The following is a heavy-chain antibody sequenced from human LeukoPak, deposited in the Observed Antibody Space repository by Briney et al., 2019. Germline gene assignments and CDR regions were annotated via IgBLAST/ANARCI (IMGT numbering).Heavy chain of an antibody. Sequence: GDLRLSCAASGSIFSSYAMSWVRQTPGKGLGWVSVISGSGGSTYYADSVKGRFTISRDNSKNTLYLQMNSLRAEDTAVYYCAKDPEEQLGHIVDYWGQGTLVTVSS. V-gene: IGHV3-23*01. CDR3: AKDPEEQLGHIVDY. CDR1: GSIFSSYA. D-gene: IGHD6-6*01. CDR2: ISGSGGST. J-gene: IGHJ4*02.